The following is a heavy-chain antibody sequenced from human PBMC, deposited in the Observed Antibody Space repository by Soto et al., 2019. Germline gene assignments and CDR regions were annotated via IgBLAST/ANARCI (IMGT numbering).Heavy chain of an antibody. J-gene: IGHJ6*03. CDR2: IRSKAYGGTT. CDR3: TRDNLRFGELFLVSYYYYMDV. V-gene: IGHV3-49*03. Sequence: GGSLRLSCTASGFTFGDYAMSWFRQAPGKGLEWVGFIRSKAYGGTTEYAASVKGRFTISRDDSKSIAYLQMNSLKTEDTAVYYCTRDNLRFGELFLVSYYYYMDVWGKGTTVTVSS. CDR1: GFTFGDYA. D-gene: IGHD3-10*01.